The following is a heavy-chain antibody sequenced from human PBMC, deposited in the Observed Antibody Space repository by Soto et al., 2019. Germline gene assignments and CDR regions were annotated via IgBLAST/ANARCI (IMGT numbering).Heavy chain of an antibody. CDR1: GFTFDDYA. CDR2: ISWNSGSI. V-gene: IGHV3-9*01. Sequence: EVQLVESGGGLVQPGRSLRLSCAASGFTFDDYAMHWVRQAPGKGLEWVSGISWNSGSIGYADSVKGRFTISRDNAKKSLYLQMNSLRAEDTALYYCAKGYCSGGSCYGYYYYYMDVWGKGTTVTVSS. CDR3: AKGYCSGGSCYGYYYYYMDV. J-gene: IGHJ6*03. D-gene: IGHD2-15*01.